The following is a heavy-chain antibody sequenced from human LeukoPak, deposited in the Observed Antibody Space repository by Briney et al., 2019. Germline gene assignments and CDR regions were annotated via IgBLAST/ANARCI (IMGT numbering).Heavy chain of an antibody. CDR1: GFTFSSYA. Sequence: GGSLRLSCAASGFTFSSYAMSWVRQAHGKGLEWVSAISGSGGSTYYADSVKGRFTISRDNSKNTLYLQMNSLRAEDTAVYYCSKGSGYRVFYAFDIWGQGTMVTVSS. D-gene: IGHD3-16*02. CDR2: ISGSGGST. J-gene: IGHJ3*02. V-gene: IGHV3-23*01. CDR3: SKGSGYRVFYAFDI.